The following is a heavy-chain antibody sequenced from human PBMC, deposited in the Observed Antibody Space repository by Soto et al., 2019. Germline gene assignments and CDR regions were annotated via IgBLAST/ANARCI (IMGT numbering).Heavy chain of an antibody. J-gene: IGHJ4*02. D-gene: IGHD3-3*01. Sequence: SETLSLTCTVSGGPISSYYWGWIRQPPGKGLEWIGYIYYSGSTNYNPSLKSRVTISVDTSKNQFSLKLSSVTAADTAVYYCARAVRFLTLDYWGQGTLVTVSS. CDR2: IYYSGST. CDR1: GGPISSYY. CDR3: ARAVRFLTLDY. V-gene: IGHV4-59*01.